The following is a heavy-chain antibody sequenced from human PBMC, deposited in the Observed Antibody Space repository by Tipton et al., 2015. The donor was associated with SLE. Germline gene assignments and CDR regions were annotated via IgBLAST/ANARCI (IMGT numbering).Heavy chain of an antibody. J-gene: IGHJ4*02. CDR3: AKDREGARDFDY. D-gene: IGHD1-26*01. Sequence: SLRLSCAASGFTFDDYGMSWVRQAPGKGLEWVSGINWNGGSTGYADSVKGRFTISRDNAKNSLYLQMNSLRAEDTALYYCAKDREGARDFDYWGQGTLVTVSS. CDR1: GFTFDDYG. CDR2: INWNGGST. V-gene: IGHV3-20*04.